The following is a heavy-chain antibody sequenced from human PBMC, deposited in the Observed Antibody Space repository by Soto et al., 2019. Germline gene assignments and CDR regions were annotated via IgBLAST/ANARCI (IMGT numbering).Heavy chain of an antibody. D-gene: IGHD3-10*01. V-gene: IGHV3-33*01. CDR3: ARCHYSGSARTYGMDV. CDR2: IWYDGSNK. Sequence: QVQLVESGGGVVQPGRSPRLSCEASGFTFSNYAMHWVRQAPGTGLEWVALIWYDGSNKYYADSVKGRFTISRDNSKNTLYLQMNSLRGEDTAVYHCARCHYSGSARTYGMDVWGQGTTVTVSS. J-gene: IGHJ6*02. CDR1: GFTFSNYA.